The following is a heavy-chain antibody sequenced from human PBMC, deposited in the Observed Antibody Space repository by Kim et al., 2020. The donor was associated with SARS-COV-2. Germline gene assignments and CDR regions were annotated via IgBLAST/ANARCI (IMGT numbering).Heavy chain of an antibody. J-gene: IGHJ6*02. CDR1: GFTFSSYG. D-gene: IGHD3-10*01. V-gene: IGHV3-30*18. CDR2: ISYDGSNT. CDR3: AKASGDYGSGCWDPLDHKDSYYYGMDV. Sequence: GGSLRLSCAASGFTFSSYGMHWVRQAPGKGLEWVAVISYDGSNTYYADSVKGRFTISRDNSKNTLYLQMNSLRAEDTAVYYCAKASGDYGSGCWDPLDHKDSYYYGMDVWGQGTTVTVSS.